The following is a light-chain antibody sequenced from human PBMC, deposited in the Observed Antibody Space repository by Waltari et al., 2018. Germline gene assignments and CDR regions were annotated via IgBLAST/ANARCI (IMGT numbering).Light chain of an antibody. CDR2: LGS. J-gene: IGKJ2*01. Sequence: EIVMTQSPLSLPVTPGEPASISCRSSQSLLYSNGKNYLDWYLQRPGQSPQLLFYLGSSRAHGVPDRFSGSGSGTDFTLKISRVEAEDVGVYYCMQVLQTPRTFGQGPSWRSN. V-gene: IGKV2-28*01. CDR1: QSLLYSNGKNY. CDR3: MQVLQTPRT.